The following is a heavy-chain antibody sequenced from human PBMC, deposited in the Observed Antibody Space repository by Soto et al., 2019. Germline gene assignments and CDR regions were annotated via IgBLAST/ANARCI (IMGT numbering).Heavy chain of an antibody. CDR3: ASNTDFKSDY. CDR1: GGSFYDYN. J-gene: IGHJ4*02. Sequence: QVQLQQWGAGLLKPSETLSLTCAVFGGSFYDYNWNWIRQSPGKGPEWIGEIHHSGNTNHNPSLKRRISMSVDTSNSQFYLRLSSVTAADTAVYYCASNTDFKSDYWGQGILVTVSS. CDR2: IHHSGNT. V-gene: IGHV4-34*02.